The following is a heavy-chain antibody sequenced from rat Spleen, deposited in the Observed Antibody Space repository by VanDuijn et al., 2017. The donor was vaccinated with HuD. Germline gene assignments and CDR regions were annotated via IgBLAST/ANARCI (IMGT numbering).Heavy chain of an antibody. CDR1: GFTFSKYW. V-gene: IGHV5-31*01. CDR2: ITNNGGNV. CDR3: ARALQYYGSVMDA. J-gene: IGHJ4*01. Sequence: EVQLVESGGGLVQPGRSLKLSCVASGFTFSKYWMNWIRQAPGKGLEWVASITNNGGNVYYPDSVKGRFTVSRDNAQNTLYLQMDSLRSEDTATYYCARALQYYGSVMDAWGQGASVTVSS. D-gene: IGHD1-7*01.